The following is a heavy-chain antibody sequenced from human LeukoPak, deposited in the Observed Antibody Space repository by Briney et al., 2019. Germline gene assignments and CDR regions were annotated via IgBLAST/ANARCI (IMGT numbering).Heavy chain of an antibody. J-gene: IGHJ4*02. Sequence: GGSLRLSCAASGFTFSSYSMNWVRQAPGKRLEWVWSISSSSSYIYYADSVKGRFTISRDNAKNSLYLQMNSLRAEDTAVYYCARDSAVAYCGGDCYFFDYWGQGTLVTVSS. CDR1: GFTFSSYS. CDR3: ARDSAVAYCGGDCYFFDY. V-gene: IGHV3-21*01. CDR2: ISSSSSYI. D-gene: IGHD2-21*02.